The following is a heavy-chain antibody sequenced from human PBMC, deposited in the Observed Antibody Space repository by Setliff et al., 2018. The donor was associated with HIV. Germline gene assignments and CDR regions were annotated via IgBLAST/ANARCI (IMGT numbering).Heavy chain of an antibody. CDR2: ISGYNGNT. J-gene: IGHJ4*02. CDR1: GYTFTNYG. CDR3: ARQSWIQLWSGIDY. D-gene: IGHD5-18*01. V-gene: IGHV1-18*01. Sequence: ASVKVSCKASGYTFTNYGISWVRQAPGQGLEWMGWISGYNGNTNQVQRCKGRVTMTADKSTSTAYMEWRSLRTDDTAVYYCARQSWIQLWSGIDYWGQGTVVTVSS.